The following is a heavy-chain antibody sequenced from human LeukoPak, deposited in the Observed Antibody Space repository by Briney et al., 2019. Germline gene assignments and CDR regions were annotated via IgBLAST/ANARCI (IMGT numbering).Heavy chain of an antibody. Sequence: SVKVSCKASGGTFSSYAISWLRQAPGQGLEWMGGIIPIFGTANYAQKFQGRVTITTDESTSTAYMELSSLRSEDTAVYYCARVVHRGPLYYFDYCGQGTLVTVSS. CDR3: ARVVHRGPLYYFDY. CDR2: IIPIFGTA. CDR1: GGTFSSYA. J-gene: IGHJ4*02. D-gene: IGHD2-15*01. V-gene: IGHV1-69*05.